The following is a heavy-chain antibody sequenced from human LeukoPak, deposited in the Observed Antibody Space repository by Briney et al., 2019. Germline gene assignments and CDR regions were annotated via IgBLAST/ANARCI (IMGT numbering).Heavy chain of an antibody. CDR1: GGSISGGY. D-gene: IGHD4-11*01. V-gene: IGHV4-4*09. CDR2: VYTSGST. Sequence: SETLSLTCTVSGGSISGGYWSWIRQPPGRGLEWIVYVYTSGSTNYNPSLKSRVTISVDTSKSQFALKLSSVTAADTAVYYCAKSYFDYSTYYSYYFNLWGQGALVTVSS. CDR3: AKSYFDYSTYYSYYFNL. J-gene: IGHJ4*02.